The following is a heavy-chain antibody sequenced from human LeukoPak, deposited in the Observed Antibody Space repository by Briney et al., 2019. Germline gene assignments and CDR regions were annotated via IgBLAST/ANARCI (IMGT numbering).Heavy chain of an antibody. D-gene: IGHD5-18*01. Sequence: GRSLRLSCAASGFTFSSYDIHWVRQAPGKGLEWVAVISYGGSNTYYAESVKARFTISRDNSKNTLYLQMNSLRAEDTAVYYCARVPRGYSYGPRAYWGQGTLVTVSS. CDR2: ISYGGSNT. CDR3: ARVPRGYSYGPRAY. CDR1: GFTFSSYD. J-gene: IGHJ4*02. V-gene: IGHV3-30-3*01.